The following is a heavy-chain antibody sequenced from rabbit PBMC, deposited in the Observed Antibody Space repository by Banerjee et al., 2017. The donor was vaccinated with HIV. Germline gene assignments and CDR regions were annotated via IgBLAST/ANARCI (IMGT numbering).Heavy chain of an antibody. V-gene: IGHV1S40*01. CDR1: GFSFSSGYD. D-gene: IGHD1-1*01. CDR2: IYTSSGST. Sequence: QSLEESGGDLVKPGASLTLTCTASGFSFSSGYDMCWVRQAPGKGLEWIACIYTSSGSTWYASWAKGRFTVSKTSSTTVDLKMTSLTAADTATYFCARDPYHVSGSNLWGPGTLVTVS. J-gene: IGHJ4*01. CDR3: ARDPYHVSGSNL.